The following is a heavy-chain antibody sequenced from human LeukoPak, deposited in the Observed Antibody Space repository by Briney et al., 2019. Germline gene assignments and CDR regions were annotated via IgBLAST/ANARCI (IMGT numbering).Heavy chain of an antibody. CDR1: GGSLSSSTYY. J-gene: IGHJ4*02. Sequence: SETLSLTCTVSGGSLSSSTYYWGWTRQPPRKGLEWIGTLYYSGSTSDNPSLKSRVTISVDTSKNQFSLKLSSVTAADTAVYYCATLDPQWLITNWGQGTLVTVSS. D-gene: IGHD6-19*01. CDR2: LYYSGST. CDR3: ATLDPQWLITN. V-gene: IGHV4-39*01.